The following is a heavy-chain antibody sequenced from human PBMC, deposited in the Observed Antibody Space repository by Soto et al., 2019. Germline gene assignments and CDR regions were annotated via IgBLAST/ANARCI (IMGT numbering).Heavy chain of an antibody. Sequence: PGESLKISCKGSGYSFTSYWIGWVRQMPGKGLEWMGIIYPGDSDTRYSPSFQGQVTISADKSISTAYLQWSSLKASDTAMYYCARHKAHKSLPRSGDFGEDWFDPWGQGTLVTVSS. CDR2: IYPGDSDT. J-gene: IGHJ5*02. CDR3: ARHKAHKSLPRSGDFGEDWFDP. V-gene: IGHV5-51*01. D-gene: IGHD3-10*01. CDR1: GYSFTSYW.